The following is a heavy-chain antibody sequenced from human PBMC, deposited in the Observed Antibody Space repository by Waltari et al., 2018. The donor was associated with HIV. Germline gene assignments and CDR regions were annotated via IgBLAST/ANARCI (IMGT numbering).Heavy chain of an antibody. CDR2: IYSGGDT. V-gene: IGHV3-53*01. J-gene: IGHJ4*02. Sequence: EVQLVESGGDLIQPGGSLRLSCAATGFTVSSKYMGWVRQAPGWGLEWVSLIYSGGDTYYADSVKGRFSISRDNSKNTLYLQMNSLRAEDTAVYYCASLLNWSFDYWGQGTLVTVSS. CDR1: GFTVSSKY. CDR3: ASLLNWSFDY. D-gene: IGHD1-1*01.